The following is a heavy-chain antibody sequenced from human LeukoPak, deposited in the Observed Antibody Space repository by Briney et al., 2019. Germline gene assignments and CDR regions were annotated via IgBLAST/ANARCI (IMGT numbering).Heavy chain of an antibody. CDR1: GGSISTYS. J-gene: IGHJ4*02. D-gene: IGHD3-16*01. Sequence: SETLSLTCSVSGGSISTYSWSWIRQPPGKGLEWIGYIYYGGSTNYNPSLKSRVTISVDTSKNQFSLKLSSVSAADTAVYYCARGWGHLDYWGRGTLVTVPS. CDR2: IYYGGST. V-gene: IGHV4-59*01. CDR3: ARGWGHLDY.